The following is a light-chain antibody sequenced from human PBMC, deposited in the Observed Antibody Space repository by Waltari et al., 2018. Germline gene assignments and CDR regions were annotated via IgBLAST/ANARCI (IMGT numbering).Light chain of an antibody. CDR2: GTS. CDR1: HGISKS. J-gene: IGKJ4*01. V-gene: IGKV1-NL1*01. Sequence: DIQMTQSPSSLSASVGDTVTITCRASHGISKSLAWYQQHPGQAPKLLLFGTSRLQSGVPSRFSCRGSGTDYSLTISILQPEDFGTYYCQQYYGVILTFGGGTKVEI. CDR3: QQYYGVILT.